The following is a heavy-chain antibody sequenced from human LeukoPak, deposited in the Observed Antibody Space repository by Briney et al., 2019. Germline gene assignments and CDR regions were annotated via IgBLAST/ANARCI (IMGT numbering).Heavy chain of an antibody. CDR3: ARGTWRFGELGIDP. CDR1: GGSFSGYY. V-gene: IGHV4-34*01. J-gene: IGHJ5*02. Sequence: SETLSLTCAVYGGSFSGYYWSWIRQPPGKGLEWIGEINHSGSTNYNPSLKSRVTISVDTSKNQFSLKLSSVTAADTAVYYCARGTWRFGELGIDPWGQGTLVTVSS. D-gene: IGHD3-10*01. CDR2: INHSGST.